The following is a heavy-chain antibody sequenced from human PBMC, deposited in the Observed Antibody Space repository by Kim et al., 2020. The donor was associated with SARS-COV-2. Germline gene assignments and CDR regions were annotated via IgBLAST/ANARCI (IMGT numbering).Heavy chain of an antibody. CDR2: INSDGSST. D-gene: IGHD6-25*01. J-gene: IGHJ4*02. CDR3: ARVDSSGY. CDR1: GFTFSRYW. Sequence: GGSLRLSCAASGFTFSRYWMHWVRQAPRKGLVWVSHINSDGSSTTYADSVKGRFTIFRDNAKNTLYLQMNSLRAEDTAVYYCARVDSSGYWGQGTLVTVS. V-gene: IGHV3-74*01.